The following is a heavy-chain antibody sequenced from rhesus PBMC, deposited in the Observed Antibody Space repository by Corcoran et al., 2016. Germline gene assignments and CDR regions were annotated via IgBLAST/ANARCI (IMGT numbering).Heavy chain of an antibody. CDR2: IDGGSGIT. J-gene: IGHJ4*01. Sequence: QVQLQESGPGVVKPSGTLSLNCVVSGYSISSGYGWSWIRQSPGKGLEGIGYIDGGSGITSYNPSLKIRVTISTATAKNQFSLKLSAVTAAATAVYYCASGSGSYSFRYFDYWGHGVLVTVSS. CDR1: GYSISSGYG. CDR3: ASGSGSYSFRYFDY. D-gene: IGHD3-16*01. V-gene: IGHV4-127*01.